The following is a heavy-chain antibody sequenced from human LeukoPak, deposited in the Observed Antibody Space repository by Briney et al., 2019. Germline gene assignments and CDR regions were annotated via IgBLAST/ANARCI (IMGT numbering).Heavy chain of an antibody. CDR1: GYTLTELS. CDR2: FDPEDGET. Sequence: ASVKVSCKVSGYTLTELSMHWVRQAPGKGLEWMGGFDPEDGETIYAQNFQGRVTMTTDTSISTAYMELSRLTSDDTAVYYCARGYCSRTNCYFFGYWGQGTLVTVSS. D-gene: IGHD2-2*01. CDR3: ARGYCSRTNCYFFGY. V-gene: IGHV1-24*01. J-gene: IGHJ4*02.